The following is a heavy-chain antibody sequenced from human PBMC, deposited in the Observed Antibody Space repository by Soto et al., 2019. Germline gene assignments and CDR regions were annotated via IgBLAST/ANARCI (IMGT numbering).Heavy chain of an antibody. CDR3: ARQEIVGATPFDY. CDR1: GDSISRYY. CDR2: IYYSGST. J-gene: IGHJ4*02. D-gene: IGHD1-26*01. V-gene: IGHV4-39*01. Sequence: SETLSLTCPVSGDSISRYYSGWIRQPPGKGLEWIGSIYYSGSTYYNPSLKSRVTISVDTSKNQFSLKLSSVTAADTAVYYCARQEIVGATPFDYWGQGTLVTVSS.